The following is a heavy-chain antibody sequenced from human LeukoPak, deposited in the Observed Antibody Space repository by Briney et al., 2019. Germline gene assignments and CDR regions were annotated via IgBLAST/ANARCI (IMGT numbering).Heavy chain of an antibody. V-gene: IGHV4-34*01. Sequence: SETLSLPCGVFGVSINDYYWSWIHQSPGKGLEWIGEISHTEGTRYNPYLESRVTMSVGTSENQLSLKLNFVTASHTAVFYFSIIRCGHSGSVLYKHWGLGTLVTVSS. CDR3: SIIRCGHSGSVLYKH. D-gene: IGHD3-22*01. CDR2: ISHTEGT. CDR1: GVSINDYY. J-gene: IGHJ1*01.